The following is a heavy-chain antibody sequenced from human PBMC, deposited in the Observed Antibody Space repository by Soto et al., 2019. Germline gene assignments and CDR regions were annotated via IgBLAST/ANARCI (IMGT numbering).Heavy chain of an antibody. CDR3: ARVGSGSYRGFYYFDY. Sequence: SETLSLTCTVSGGSISSYYWSWIRQPPGKGLEWIGYIYYSGSTNYNPSLKSRVTISVDTSKNQFSLKLSSVTAADTAVYYCARVGSGSYRGFYYFDYWGQGTLVTVSS. CDR1: GGSISSYY. D-gene: IGHD1-26*01. V-gene: IGHV4-59*01. CDR2: IYYSGST. J-gene: IGHJ4*02.